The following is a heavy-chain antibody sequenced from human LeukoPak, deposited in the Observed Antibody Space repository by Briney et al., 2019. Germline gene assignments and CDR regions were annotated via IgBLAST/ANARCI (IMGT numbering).Heavy chain of an antibody. D-gene: IGHD3-9*01. CDR3: ARDRLAPFDY. CDR2: IYSGGST. CDR1: GFIFSDYW. Sequence: GGSLRLSCAASGFIFSDYWMHWVRQGPGKGLEWVSVIYSGGSTYYADSVKGRFTISRDNSKNTLYLQMNSLRAEDTAVYYCARDRLAPFDYWGQETLVTVSS. V-gene: IGHV3-66*01. J-gene: IGHJ4*02.